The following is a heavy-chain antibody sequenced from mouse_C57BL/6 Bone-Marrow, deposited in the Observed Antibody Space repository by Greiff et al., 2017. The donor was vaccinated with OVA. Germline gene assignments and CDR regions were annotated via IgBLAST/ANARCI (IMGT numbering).Heavy chain of an antibody. Sequence: SDAELVKPGASVKISCKVSGYTFTDHTIHWMKQRPEQGLEWIGYIYPRDGSTKYNEKFKGKATLTADKSSSTAYMQLNSLTSEDSVVYFCAREYYGSSYYFDYWGQGTTLTVSS. CDR1: GYTFTDHT. J-gene: IGHJ2*01. V-gene: IGHV1-78*01. CDR2: IYPRDGST. CDR3: AREYYGSSYYFDY. D-gene: IGHD1-1*01.